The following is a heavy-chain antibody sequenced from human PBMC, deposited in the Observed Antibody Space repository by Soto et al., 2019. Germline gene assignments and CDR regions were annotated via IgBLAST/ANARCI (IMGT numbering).Heavy chain of an antibody. Sequence: SETLSLTCTVSGGSISSYYWSWIRQPPGKGLEWIGYIYYSGSTNYNPSLKSRVTISVDTSKNQFSLKLSSVTAADTAVYYCARECSSGYEFDIWGPGTMVTVSS. CDR2: IYYSGST. V-gene: IGHV4-59*12. CDR3: ARECSSGYEFDI. CDR1: GGSISSYY. J-gene: IGHJ3*02. D-gene: IGHD3-22*01.